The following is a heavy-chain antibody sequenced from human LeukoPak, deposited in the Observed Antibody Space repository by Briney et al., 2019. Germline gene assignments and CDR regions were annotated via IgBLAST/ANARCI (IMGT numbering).Heavy chain of an antibody. Sequence: ASVMVSCTASGYTFTSHDINWVRQATGQGLEWMGWMNPNSGNTGYAQKFQGRVIMTRDTAINTAYVELHSLRSEDTAVYYCARGYSPYLKTTGNDYWGQGTLVTVSS. J-gene: IGHJ4*02. D-gene: IGHD1-1*01. CDR3: ARGYSPYLKTTGNDY. V-gene: IGHV1-8*01. CDR2: MNPNSGNT. CDR1: GYTFTSHD.